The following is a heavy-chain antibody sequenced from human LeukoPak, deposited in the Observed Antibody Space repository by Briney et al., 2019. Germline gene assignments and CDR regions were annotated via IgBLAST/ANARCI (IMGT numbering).Heavy chain of an antibody. Sequence: TSQTLSLTCDISGDSVSRNSVAWNWIRQSPSRGLEWLGRTYYRSKWNNDYALSVKSRMTITPDTSKNQFSLQLNSVTPEDTAVYYCARDDAPDYGDFELFGYWGQGTLVTVSS. CDR1: GDSVSRNSVA. CDR3: ARDDAPDYGDFELFGY. CDR2: TYYRSKWNN. V-gene: IGHV6-1*01. J-gene: IGHJ4*02. D-gene: IGHD4-17*01.